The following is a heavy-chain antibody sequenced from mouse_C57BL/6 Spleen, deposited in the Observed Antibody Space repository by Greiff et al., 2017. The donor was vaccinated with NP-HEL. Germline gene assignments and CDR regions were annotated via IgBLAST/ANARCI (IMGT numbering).Heavy chain of an antibody. CDR1: GYTFTDYY. V-gene: IGHV1-26*01. J-gene: IGHJ1*03. CDR3: ARPTVVDGYFDV. D-gene: IGHD1-1*01. Sequence: VQLKQSEPELVKPGASVKISCKASGYTFTDYYMNWVKQSHGKSLEWIGDINPNNGGTSYNQKFKGKATLTVDKSSSTAYMELRSLTSEDSAVYYCARPTVVDGYFDVWGTGTTVTVSS. CDR2: INPNNGGT.